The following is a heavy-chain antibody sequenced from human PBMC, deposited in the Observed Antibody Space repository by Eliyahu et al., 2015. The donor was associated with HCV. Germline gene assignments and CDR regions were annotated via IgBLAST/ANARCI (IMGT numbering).Heavy chain of an antibody. CDR3: AHSLRGVIISTLYXDY. CDR2: IYWNDDK. D-gene: IGHD3-10*01. CDR1: GFSLSTSGVG. Sequence: QITLKESGPTLVKPTQTLTLTCTFSGFSLSTSGVGVGWIRQPPGKALEWLALIYWNDDKRYSPSLKSRLTITKDTSKNQVVLTMTNMDPVDTATYYCAHSLRGVIISTLYXDYWGQGTLVTVSS. J-gene: IGHJ4*02. V-gene: IGHV2-5*01.